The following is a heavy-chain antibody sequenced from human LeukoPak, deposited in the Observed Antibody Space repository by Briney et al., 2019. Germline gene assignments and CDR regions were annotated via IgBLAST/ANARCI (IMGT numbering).Heavy chain of an antibody. CDR1: GSTFTGYY. V-gene: IGHV1-2*02. CDR3: ARVSSGSYDY. J-gene: IGHJ4*02. Sequence: ASVKVSCKASGSTFTGYYMHWERQATGQGLEWMGWIKPNSGGTNYAQKFQGRVTMTRDTSISTAYMELSRLRSDDTAVYYCARVSSGSYDYWGQGTLVTVSS. D-gene: IGHD1-26*01. CDR2: IKPNSGGT.